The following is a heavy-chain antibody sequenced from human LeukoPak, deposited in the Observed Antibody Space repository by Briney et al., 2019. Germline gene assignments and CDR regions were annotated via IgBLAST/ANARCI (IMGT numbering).Heavy chain of an antibody. CDR2: ISGSGSST. V-gene: IGHV3-23*01. CDR3: ARDSNGGSTGY. J-gene: IGHJ4*02. D-gene: IGHD1-26*01. Sequence: GGSLRLSCVASGFTFRSYAMKWVRQAPGKGLEWVSAISGSGSSTYYADSVKGRFTISRDNSKNTLYLQMNSLRAEDTAVYYCARDSNGGSTGYWGQGTLVTVSS. CDR1: GFTFRSYA.